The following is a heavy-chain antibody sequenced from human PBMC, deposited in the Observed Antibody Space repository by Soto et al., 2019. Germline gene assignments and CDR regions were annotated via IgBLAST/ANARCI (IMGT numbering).Heavy chain of an antibody. CDR1: GGSFSGYY. CDR2: IDHSGST. J-gene: IGHJ4*02. Sequence: QVQLQQWGAGLLKPSETLSLTCAVYGGSFSGYYWTWIRQPPGTGLEWIGEIDHSGSTTYNPSLKSRVTISVDTSNTQISLKLTSVTAADTAVYYCARDKITGLFDYWGQGTLVTVSS. D-gene: IGHD2-8*02. V-gene: IGHV4-34*01. CDR3: ARDKITGLFDY.